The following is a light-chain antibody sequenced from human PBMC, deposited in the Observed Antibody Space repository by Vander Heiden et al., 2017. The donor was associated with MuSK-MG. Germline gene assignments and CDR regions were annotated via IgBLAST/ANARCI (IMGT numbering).Light chain of an antibody. V-gene: IGKV3-20*01. Sequence: EIVLTQSPGTLSLSPGERATLSCRASQSVSSSYLAWYQQKPGQAPRLLIYGASSSANGIPDRFSGSGYGTDFTLTSSRREPEDFAVYYLQQDGSPWTFGQGTKVEIK. CDR1: QSVSSSY. J-gene: IGKJ1*01. CDR3: QQDGSPWT. CDR2: GAS.